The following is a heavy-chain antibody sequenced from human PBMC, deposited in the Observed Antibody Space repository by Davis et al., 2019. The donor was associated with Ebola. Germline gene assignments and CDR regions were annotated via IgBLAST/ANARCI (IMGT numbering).Heavy chain of an antibody. CDR3: ARGPLYCISTSCYAGTGWFDP. V-gene: IGHV4-59*08. J-gene: IGHJ5*02. CDR1: GASISSFY. D-gene: IGHD2-2*01. Sequence: MPGGSLRLSCSVSGASISSFYWSWIRQPPGKGLEWIGFIYNSGDIKYNPSLKSRVTISVHTSKNQFSLKLNSVTAADTAVYYCARGPLYCISTSCYAGTGWFDPWGQGTLVTVSS. CDR2: IYNSGDI.